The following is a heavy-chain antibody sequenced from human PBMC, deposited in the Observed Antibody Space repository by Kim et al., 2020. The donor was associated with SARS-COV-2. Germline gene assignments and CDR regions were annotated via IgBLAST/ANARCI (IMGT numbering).Heavy chain of an antibody. Sequence: ASVKVSCKASGYTFTGYYLHWVHQAPGQGLEWMGWINPNSGGTNYAQKFQGRVTMTRDTSISTAYMELSRLRSDDTALYYCAREPTTPSSWYQDYFDYWGQGTLVTVSS. D-gene: IGHD6-13*01. V-gene: IGHV1-2*02. CDR1: GYTFTGYY. J-gene: IGHJ4*02. CDR2: INPNSGGT. CDR3: AREPTTPSSWYQDYFDY.